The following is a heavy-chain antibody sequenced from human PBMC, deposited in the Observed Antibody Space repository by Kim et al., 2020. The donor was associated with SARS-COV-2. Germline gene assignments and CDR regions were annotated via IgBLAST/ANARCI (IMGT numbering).Heavy chain of an antibody. D-gene: IGHD1-7*01. CDR3: AKDERNWNCDY. Sequence: AYSMEGRFSISRDNSENTLSLRMISLSADDTAVYYCAKDERNWNCDYWGQGTLVTVSS. V-gene: IGHV3-30*02. J-gene: IGHJ4*02.